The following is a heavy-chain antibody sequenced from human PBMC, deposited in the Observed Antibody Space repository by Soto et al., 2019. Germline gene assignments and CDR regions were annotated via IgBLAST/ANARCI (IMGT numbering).Heavy chain of an antibody. CDR1: GGTFSSYA. CDR3: AIGGVDGDYVLGDSYYYYYGMDV. J-gene: IGHJ6*02. CDR2: SIPIFGTA. V-gene: IGHV1-69*06. D-gene: IGHD4-17*01. Sequence: QVQLVQSGAEVKKPGSSVKVSCKASGGTFSSYAISWVRQAPGQGLEWMGGSIPIFGTANYAQKFQGRVTITADKSTSTAYMELSSLRSEDTAVYYCAIGGVDGDYVLGDSYYYYYGMDVWGQGTTVTVSS.